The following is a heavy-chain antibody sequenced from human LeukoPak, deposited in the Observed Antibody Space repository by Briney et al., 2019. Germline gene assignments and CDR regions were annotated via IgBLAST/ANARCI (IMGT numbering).Heavy chain of an antibody. CDR1: GFTFSGYA. D-gene: IGHD2-15*01. V-gene: IGHV3-23*01. Sequence: PGGSLRLSCAASGFTFSGYAMSWVRQAPGKGLEWVSGIRGSDGSTYDADSVKGRFTISRDNSKNTLYLQMNSLRAEDTAVYYCANGHGYCSGGSCMVLLLWGQETLVTVSS. CDR3: ANGHGYCSGGSCMVLLL. J-gene: IGHJ4*02. CDR2: IRGSDGST.